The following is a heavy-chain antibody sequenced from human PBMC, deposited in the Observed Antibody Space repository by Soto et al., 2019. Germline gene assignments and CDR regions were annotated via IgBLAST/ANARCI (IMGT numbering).Heavy chain of an antibody. CDR2: IYPGDSDT. J-gene: IGHJ4*02. Sequence: GESLKISCKGSGYSFTSYWIGWVRQMPGKGLEWMGIIYPGDSDTRYSPSFQGQFTITADKSISTAYLQWSSLKASDTAMYYGARRAHFYDILTGYYDYWGQGTLVTVSS. V-gene: IGHV5-51*01. CDR1: GYSFTSYW. D-gene: IGHD3-9*01. CDR3: ARRAHFYDILTGYYDY.